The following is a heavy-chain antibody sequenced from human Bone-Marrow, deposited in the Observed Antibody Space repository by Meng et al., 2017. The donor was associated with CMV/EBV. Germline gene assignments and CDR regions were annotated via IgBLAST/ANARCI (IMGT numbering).Heavy chain of an antibody. D-gene: IGHD4-11*01. J-gene: IGHJ4*02. CDR1: GFTFSSYW. CDR3: ASSRGYSNYLTDY. CDR2: IKQDGSEK. V-gene: IGHV3-7*03. Sequence: GESLKISCAASGFTFSSYWMSWVRQAPGKGLEWVANIKQDGSEKYYVDSVKGRFTISRDNAKNSLYLQMNSLRAEDTAVYYCASSRGYSNYLTDYWGQGTLVTVSS.